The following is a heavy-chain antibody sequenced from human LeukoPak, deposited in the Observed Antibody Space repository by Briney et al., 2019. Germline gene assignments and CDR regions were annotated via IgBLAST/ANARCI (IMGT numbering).Heavy chain of an antibody. V-gene: IGHV4-59*01. CDR1: GGSISSYY. Sequence: PSETLSLTCTVSGGSISSYYWSWIRQPAGRGLEWIGYIYYSGSTNYNPSLKSRVTISVDTSKNQFSLKVSSVTAADTGVYYCARVSLDYGDALDIWGQGTMVTVSS. CDR3: ARVSLDYGDALDI. D-gene: IGHD4-17*01. CDR2: IYYSGST. J-gene: IGHJ3*02.